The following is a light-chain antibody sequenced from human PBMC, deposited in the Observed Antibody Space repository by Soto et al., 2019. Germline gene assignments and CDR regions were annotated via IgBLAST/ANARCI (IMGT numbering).Light chain of an antibody. CDR2: KAS. V-gene: IGKV1-5*03. CDR3: QQYNSYSRT. Sequence: DIQMTQSPSSLSASVGDVVTITCRASQSISSYLNWYQQKPGKAPKLLIYKASSLESGVPSRFSGSGSGTEFTLTISSLQPDDVATYYCQQYNSYSRTFGQGTKVDI. CDR1: QSISSY. J-gene: IGKJ1*01.